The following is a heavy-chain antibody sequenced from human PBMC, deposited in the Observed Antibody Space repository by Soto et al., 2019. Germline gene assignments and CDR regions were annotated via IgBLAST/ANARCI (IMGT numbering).Heavy chain of an antibody. Sequence: XETLSLSCTVSGASVSGFYGSWIRKSAGKGLEWIGRIYATGTTDYNPSLKSRVMMSVDTSKKQFSLKLRSVTAADTAVYYCVRDGTKTLREWFDTWGQGISVTVSS. V-gene: IGHV4-4*07. D-gene: IGHD1-1*01. CDR1: GASVSGFY. J-gene: IGHJ5*02. CDR3: VRDGTKTLREWFDT. CDR2: IYATGTT.